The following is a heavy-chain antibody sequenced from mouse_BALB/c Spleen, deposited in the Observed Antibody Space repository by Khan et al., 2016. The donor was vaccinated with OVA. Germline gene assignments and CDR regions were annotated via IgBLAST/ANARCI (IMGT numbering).Heavy chain of an antibody. CDR2: ISYSGNT. CDR1: GYSITSDYA. J-gene: IGHJ2*01. D-gene: IGHD1-1*01. CDR3: ARIYGGDFDY. V-gene: IGHV3-2*02. Sequence: EVKLLESGPGLVKPSQSLSLTCTVTGYSITSDYAWNWIRQFPGNKLEWMGFISYSGNTNYNPSLKSRISITRDTSKNQFFLQLNSVTTEETATYYCARIYGGDFDYWGQGTTLTVSS.